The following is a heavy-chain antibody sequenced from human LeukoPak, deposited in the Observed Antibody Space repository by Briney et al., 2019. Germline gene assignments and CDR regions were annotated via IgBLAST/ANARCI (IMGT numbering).Heavy chain of an antibody. D-gene: IGHD6-13*01. V-gene: IGHV3-21*01. Sequence: AGGSLRLSCAASGFTFSSYNMNWVRQAPGKGLEWVSSISSSSSYIYYADSVKGRFTISRDNAKNSLYLQMNSLRAEDTAVYYCARAQSSRPGIAAAGGAYYYYMDVWGKGTTVTVSS. J-gene: IGHJ6*03. CDR3: ARAQSSRPGIAAAGGAYYYYMDV. CDR2: ISSSSSYI. CDR1: GFTFSSYN.